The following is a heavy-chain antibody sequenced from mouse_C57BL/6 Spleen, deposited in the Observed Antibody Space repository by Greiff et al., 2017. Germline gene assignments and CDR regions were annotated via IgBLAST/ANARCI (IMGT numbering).Heavy chain of an antibody. D-gene: IGHD1-1*01. Sequence: EVKLVESEEGLVQPGSSMKLSCTASGFTFSDYYMAWVRQVPEKGLEWVANINYDGSSTYYLDSLKSRFIISRDNAKNILYLQMSSLKSEDTATYYCALSYGEGFAYWGQGTLVTVSA. J-gene: IGHJ3*01. V-gene: IGHV5-16*01. CDR3: ALSYGEGFAY. CDR1: GFTFSDYY. CDR2: INYDGSST.